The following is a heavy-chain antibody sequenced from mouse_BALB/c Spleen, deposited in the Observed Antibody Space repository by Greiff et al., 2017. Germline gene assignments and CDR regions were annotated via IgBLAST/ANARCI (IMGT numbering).Heavy chain of an antibody. CDR2: ISNGGGST. V-gene: IGHV5-12-2*01. J-gene: IGHJ4*01. D-gene: IGHD1-1*02. CDR3: ARHGNYAMDH. Sequence: EVKLVESGGGLVQPGGSLKLSCAASGFTFSSYTMSWVRQTPEKRLEWVAYISNGGGSTYYPDTVKGRFTISRDNAKNTLYLQMSSLKSEDTAMYYCARHGNYAMDHWGQGTSVTVSS. CDR1: GFTFSSYT.